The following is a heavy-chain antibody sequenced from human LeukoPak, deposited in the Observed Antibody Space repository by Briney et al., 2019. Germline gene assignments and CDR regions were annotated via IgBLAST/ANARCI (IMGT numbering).Heavy chain of an antibody. Sequence: ASVKVSCNAAGYTFTSYGISWVRQAPGQGLEWMGWISAYNGNTNYAQKLQGRVTMTTDTSTSTAYMELRSLRSDDTAVYYCAGVGFLEWLLDYWGQGTLVTVSS. CDR1: GYTFTSYG. CDR3: AGVGFLEWLLDY. J-gene: IGHJ4*02. V-gene: IGHV1-18*01. D-gene: IGHD3-3*01. CDR2: ISAYNGNT.